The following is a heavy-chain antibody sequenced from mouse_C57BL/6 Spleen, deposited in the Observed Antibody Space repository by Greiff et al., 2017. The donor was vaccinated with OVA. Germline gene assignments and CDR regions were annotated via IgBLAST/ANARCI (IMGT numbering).Heavy chain of an antibody. J-gene: IGHJ2*01. V-gene: IGHV1-64*01. Sequence: QVQLKESGAELVKPGASVKLSCKASGSTFTSYWMHWVKQRPGQGLEWIGMIHPNSGSTNYNEKFKSKATLTVDKSSSTAYMQLSSLTSEDSAVYYCARTMGAPYYFDYWGQGTTLTVSS. CDR1: GSTFTSYW. CDR3: ARTMGAPYYFDY. CDR2: IHPNSGST.